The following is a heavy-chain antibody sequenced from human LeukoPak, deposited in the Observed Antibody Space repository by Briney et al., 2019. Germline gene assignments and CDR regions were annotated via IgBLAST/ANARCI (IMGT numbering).Heavy chain of an antibody. J-gene: IGHJ5*02. CDR3: ARGFMKKDNPILLWFGEEQNWFDP. V-gene: IGHV4-34*01. CDR2: INHSGST. D-gene: IGHD3-10*01. CDR1: GGSFSGYY. Sequence: SETLSLTCAVYGGSFSGYYWSWIRQPPGKGLEWIGEINHSGSTNYNPSLKSRVTISVDTSKNQFSLKLSSVTAAGTAVYYCARGFMKKDNPILLWFGEEQNWFDPWGQGTLVTVSS.